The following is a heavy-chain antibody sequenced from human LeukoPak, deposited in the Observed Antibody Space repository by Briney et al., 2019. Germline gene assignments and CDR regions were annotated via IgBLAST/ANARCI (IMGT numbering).Heavy chain of an antibody. V-gene: IGHV3-23*01. J-gene: IGHJ6*03. D-gene: IGHD2-8*01. CDR1: GFTFSSYA. CDR3: ANGNRCTSPNCLGYYYFYMDV. CDR2: FSGCGGTT. Sequence: GGSLRLSCAASGFTFSSYAMNWVRQAPGRGLEWVSGFSGCGGTTYYADSVKGRFTISRDNSKNTLYLQMNSLRAEDTAVYYCANGNRCTSPNCLGYYYFYMDVWGKGTTVTVSS.